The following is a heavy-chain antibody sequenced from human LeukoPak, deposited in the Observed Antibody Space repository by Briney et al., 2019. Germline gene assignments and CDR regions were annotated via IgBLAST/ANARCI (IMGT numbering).Heavy chain of an antibody. D-gene: IGHD3-9*01. Sequence: PGGSLRLSCAASAFPFRDAWMSWVRQAPGKGLEWVGRIESKSDGETTDYAAPVKDRFTISRDDSKNTLYLQMNSLKTEDTAVYYCYIGRILTTYLEDWGQGTLVTVSS. CDR3: YIGRILTTYLED. V-gene: IGHV3-15*04. J-gene: IGHJ4*02. CDR1: AFPFRDAW. CDR2: IESKSDGETT.